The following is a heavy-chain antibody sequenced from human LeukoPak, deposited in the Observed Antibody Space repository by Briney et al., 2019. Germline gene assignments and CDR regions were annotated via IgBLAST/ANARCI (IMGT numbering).Heavy chain of an antibody. Sequence: GGSLRLSCAASGFTFSDYYTSWIRQAPGKGLEWVSYISSSGSTIYYADSVKGRFTISRDNAKNSLYLQMNSLRAEDTAVYYCARTRGAMVRGVIPYYFDYWGQGTLVTVSS. J-gene: IGHJ4*02. CDR1: GFTFSDYY. V-gene: IGHV3-11*01. CDR3: ARTRGAMVRGVIPYYFDY. D-gene: IGHD3-10*01. CDR2: ISSSGSTI.